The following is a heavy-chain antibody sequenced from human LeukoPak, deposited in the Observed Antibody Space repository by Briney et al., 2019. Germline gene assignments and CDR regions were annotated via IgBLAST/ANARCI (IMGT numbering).Heavy chain of an antibody. CDR1: GFTFSYAW. D-gene: IGHD5-24*01. CDR3: NTDGYGYNKAYS. J-gene: IGHJ4*02. Sequence: PGGSLRLSCAASGFTFSYAWMSWVRQAPGKGLEWVGRIGRKTDSGTTDYAAPVKGRFSISRDDSEDTLYLHMNSLKTEDTAVYYCNTDGYGYNKAYSWGQATLLTDSS. CDR2: IGRKTDSGTT. V-gene: IGHV3-15*04.